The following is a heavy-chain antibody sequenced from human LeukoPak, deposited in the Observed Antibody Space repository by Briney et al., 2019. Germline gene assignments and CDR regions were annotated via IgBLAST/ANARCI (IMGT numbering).Heavy chain of an antibody. CDR3: AKDMNTVTTTFDY. V-gene: IGHV3-30*18. J-gene: IGHJ4*02. Sequence: PGGSLRLSCAASGFTFSSYGMHWVRQAPGKGLEWVAVISYDGSNKYYADSVKGRSTISRDNSESTLYLQMNSLRAEDTAVYYCAKDMNTVTTTFDYWGQGTLVTVSS. CDR2: ISYDGSNK. CDR1: GFTFSSYG. D-gene: IGHD4-17*01.